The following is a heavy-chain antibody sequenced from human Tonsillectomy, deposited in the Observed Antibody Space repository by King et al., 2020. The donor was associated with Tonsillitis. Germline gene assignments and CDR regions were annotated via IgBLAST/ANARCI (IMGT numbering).Heavy chain of an antibody. CDR3: ARDGYSTTWYYFDC. Sequence: VQLVESGGGVVQPGRSLRLSCAASGFTFSTYAMHWVRQAPGKGLEWVAVISYDGTNKYYADSVKGRFTISRENSKNTLYLQMNSLRPEDTAVYYCARDGYSTTWYYFDCWGQGSLVTVSS. CDR2: ISYDGTNK. D-gene: IGHD6-13*01. J-gene: IGHJ4*02. CDR1: GFTFSTYA. V-gene: IGHV3-30-3*01.